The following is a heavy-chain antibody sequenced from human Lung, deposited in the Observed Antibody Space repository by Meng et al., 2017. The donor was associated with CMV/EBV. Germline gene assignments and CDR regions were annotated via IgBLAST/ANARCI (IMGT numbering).Heavy chain of an antibody. CDR2: IVVGSGNT. CDR3: AAEALKEQWLVYYYGMDV. V-gene: IGHV1-58*01. CDR1: GFTFTSSA. Sequence: SVXVSXXASGFTFTSSAVQWVRQARGQRLEWIGWIVVGSGNTNYAQKFQERVTITRDMSTRTAYMELSSLRSEDTAVYYCAAEALKEQWLVYYYGMDVWGQGTTVTVSS. D-gene: IGHD6-19*01. J-gene: IGHJ6*01.